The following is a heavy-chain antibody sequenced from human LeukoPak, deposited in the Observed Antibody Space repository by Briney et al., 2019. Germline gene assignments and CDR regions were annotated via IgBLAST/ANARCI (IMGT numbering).Heavy chain of an antibody. V-gene: IGHV3-53*01. Sequence: GGSLRLSCAASGFTVSSNYMNWVRQAPGKGLEWVSVIYSGGSTYYADSVKGRFTISRDNSKNTLYLQMNSLRADDTAVYYCARGPTWARFDSWGQGTLVTVSS. CDR1: GFTVSSNY. J-gene: IGHJ4*02. CDR3: ARGPTWARFDS. D-gene: IGHD3-16*01. CDR2: IYSGGST.